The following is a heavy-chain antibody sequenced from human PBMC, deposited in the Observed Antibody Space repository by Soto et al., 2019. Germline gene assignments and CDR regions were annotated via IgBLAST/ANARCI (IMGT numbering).Heavy chain of an antibody. J-gene: IGHJ3*02. Sequence: GGSLRLSCAASGFTFSSYWMSWVRQAPGKGLEWVANIKQSGSEKYYVDSVKGRFTISRDNAKNSLYLQMNSLRAEDTAVYYCARVAWGKAFDIWGQGTMVTVSS. V-gene: IGHV3-7*03. D-gene: IGHD3-16*01. CDR2: IKQSGSEK. CDR3: ARVAWGKAFDI. CDR1: GFTFSSYW.